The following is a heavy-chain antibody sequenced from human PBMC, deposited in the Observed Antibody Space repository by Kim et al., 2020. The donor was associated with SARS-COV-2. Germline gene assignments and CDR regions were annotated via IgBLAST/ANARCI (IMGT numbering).Heavy chain of an antibody. CDR2: ISSSSSYT. Sequence: GGSLRLSCAASGFTFSDYYMSWIRQAPGKGLEWVSYISSSSSYTNYADSVKGRFTISRDNAKNSLYLQMNSLRAEDTAVYYCARVGYDYVWGSYRDDYYYYGMDVWGQGPTVTVSS. CDR1: GFTFSDYY. D-gene: IGHD3-16*02. V-gene: IGHV3-11*05. CDR3: ARVGYDYVWGSYRDDYYYYGMDV. J-gene: IGHJ6*02.